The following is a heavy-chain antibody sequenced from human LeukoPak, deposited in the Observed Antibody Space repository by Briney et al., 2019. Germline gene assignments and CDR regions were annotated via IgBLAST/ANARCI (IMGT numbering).Heavy chain of an antibody. J-gene: IGHJ5*02. V-gene: IGHV3-11*06. Sequence: GGSLRLSCAASGFTFSDYYMSWIRQAPGKGLEWVSYISSSSSYTNYADSVKGRFTISRDNAKNSLYLQMNSLRAEDTAVYYCAGDQKTTYYYDSSGYYRHNWFDPWGQGTLVTVSS. CDR2: ISSSSSYT. D-gene: IGHD3-22*01. CDR3: AGDQKTTYYYDSSGYYRHNWFDP. CDR1: GFTFSDYY.